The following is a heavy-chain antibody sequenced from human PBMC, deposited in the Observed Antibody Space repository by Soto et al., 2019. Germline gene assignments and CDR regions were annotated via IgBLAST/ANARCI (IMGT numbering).Heavy chain of an antibody. J-gene: IGHJ4*02. V-gene: IGHV4-59*01. CDR1: GGSISSYY. CDR3: ASVYGDYVDY. CDR2: IYYSGST. D-gene: IGHD4-17*01. Sequence: SETLSLTCTVSGGSISSYYWSWIRQPPGKGLEWIGYIYYSGSTNYNPSLKSRVTISVDTSKNQFSLKLSSVTAADTAVYYCASVYGDYVDYWGQGTLVTVSS.